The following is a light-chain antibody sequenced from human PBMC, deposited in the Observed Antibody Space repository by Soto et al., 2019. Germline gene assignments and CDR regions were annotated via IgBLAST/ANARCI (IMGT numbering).Light chain of an antibody. CDR2: DAS. CDR3: QQYNSYSGT. Sequence: DIQMTQSPSTLSASVGDRVTITCLASQSISSWLAWYQQKPGKAPKLLIYDASSLESGVPSRSRGSGSGTELTLTISSLQPDDFATYYCQQYNSYSGTFGKGTKVDI. V-gene: IGKV1-5*01. CDR1: QSISSW. J-gene: IGKJ1*01.